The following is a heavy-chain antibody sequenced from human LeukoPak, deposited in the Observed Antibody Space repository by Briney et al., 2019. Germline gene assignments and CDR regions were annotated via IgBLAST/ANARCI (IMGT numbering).Heavy chain of an antibody. CDR2: IYYSGST. Sequence: SETLSLTCTVSGGSISSYYWSWIRQPPGKGLEWIGYIYYSGSTNYNPSLKSRVTISVDTSKNQFSLKLSSVTAADTAVYYCARVGSRYYDSSGYYSNWFDPWGQGTLVTVPS. CDR3: ARVGSRYYDSSGYYSNWFDP. CDR1: GGSISSYY. D-gene: IGHD3-22*01. J-gene: IGHJ5*02. V-gene: IGHV4-59*01.